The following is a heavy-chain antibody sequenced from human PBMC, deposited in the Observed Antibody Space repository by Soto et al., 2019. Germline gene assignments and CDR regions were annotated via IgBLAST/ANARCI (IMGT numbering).Heavy chain of an antibody. CDR2: IYYSGST. CDR1: GGSISSGGYY. J-gene: IGHJ6*02. Sequence: TLSLTCTVSGGSISSGGYYWSWIRQHPGKGLEWIGYIYYSGSTYYNPSLKSRVTISVDTSKNQFSLKLSSVTAADTAVYYCARDHPEYYDFWSGYYNYYYYGMDVWGQGTTVTVSS. CDR3: ARDHPEYYDFWSGYYNYYYYGMDV. D-gene: IGHD3-3*01. V-gene: IGHV4-31*03.